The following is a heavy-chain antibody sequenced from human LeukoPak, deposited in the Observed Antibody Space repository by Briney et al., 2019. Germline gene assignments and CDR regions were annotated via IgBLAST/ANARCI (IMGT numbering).Heavy chain of an antibody. Sequence: GGSLRLSCAASGFTFSSYSMNWVRQAPGKGLEWVSSISSSSYIYYADSVKGRFTISRDNATNSLYLQMNSLRAEDTAVYYCARELSVEGTWYYFDYWGQGTLVTVSS. CDR1: GFTFSSYS. D-gene: IGHD1-1*01. V-gene: IGHV3-21*01. J-gene: IGHJ4*02. CDR3: ARELSVEGTWYYFDY. CDR2: ISSSSYI.